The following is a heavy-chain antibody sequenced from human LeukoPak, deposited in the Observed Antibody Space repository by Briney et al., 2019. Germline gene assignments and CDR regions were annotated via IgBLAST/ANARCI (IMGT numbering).Heavy chain of an antibody. Sequence: PGGSLRLSCAASGFTFSSYTFSTYAMSWVRQAPGKGLERVSAVSGSGVSTYYADSVKGRFTISRDNSKNTLYLQMNGLRADDTAVYYCAKGVEDSGIYYFYYMDVWGKGTTVTVSS. CDR1: GFTFSSYTFSTYA. D-gene: IGHD2-15*01. CDR3: AKGVEDSGIYYFYYMDV. J-gene: IGHJ6*03. V-gene: IGHV3-23*01. CDR2: VSGSGVST.